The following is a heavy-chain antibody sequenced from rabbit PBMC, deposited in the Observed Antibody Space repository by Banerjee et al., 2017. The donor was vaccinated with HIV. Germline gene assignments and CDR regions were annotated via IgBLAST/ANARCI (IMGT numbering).Heavy chain of an antibody. CDR2: INTGSGST. Sequence: QSVEESGGDLVKPGGTLTLTCTVSGFSLSSYAMSWVRQAPGKGLEWIGYINTGSGSTDYASWVNGRFTTSRNTNQNTVTLQMTSLTAADTATYFCARERALYSYAHVTYYYGMDLWGPGTLVTVS. D-gene: IGHD6-1*01. V-gene: IGHV1S28*01. J-gene: IGHJ6*01. CDR3: ARERALYSYAHVTYYYGMDL. CDR1: GFSLSSYA.